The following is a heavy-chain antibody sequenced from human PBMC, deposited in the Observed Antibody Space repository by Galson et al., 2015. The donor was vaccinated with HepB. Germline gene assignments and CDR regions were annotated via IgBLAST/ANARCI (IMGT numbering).Heavy chain of an antibody. Sequence: SLRLSCAASGFTFSSYGMHWVRQAPGKGLEWVAVIWYDGSNKYYADSVKGRFTISRDNSKNTLYLQMNSLRAEDTAVYYCARDFYGSGSLDYWGQGTLVTVSS. CDR1: GFTFSSYG. CDR3: ARDFYGSGSLDY. J-gene: IGHJ4*02. V-gene: IGHV3-33*08. D-gene: IGHD3-10*01. CDR2: IWYDGSNK.